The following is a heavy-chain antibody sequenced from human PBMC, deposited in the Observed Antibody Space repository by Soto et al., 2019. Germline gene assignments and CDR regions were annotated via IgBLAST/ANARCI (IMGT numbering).Heavy chain of an antibody. CDR3: ARDRYFDSQYYFDY. D-gene: IGHD3-9*01. Sequence: SDSMSITCTVCGGSISSYECGWFRKPPGKGLEWIGYIYYSGSTNYNPSLKSRVTISVDTSKNQFSLKLSSVTAADTAVYYCARDRYFDSQYYFDYWGQGTLVTASS. V-gene: IGHV4-59*01. J-gene: IGHJ4*02. CDR1: GGSISSYE. CDR2: IYYSGST.